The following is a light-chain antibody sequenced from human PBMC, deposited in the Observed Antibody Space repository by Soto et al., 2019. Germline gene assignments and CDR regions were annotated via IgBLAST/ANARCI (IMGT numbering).Light chain of an antibody. CDR1: QSVSSSY. CDR3: QQYGTMIT. J-gene: IGKJ4*01. CDR2: GAS. Sequence: EVWLTQSPGTLSWSPGERATLSWRASQSVSSSYLAWYQRKPGQAPRLLIHGASTRAAGISDRLSGSGSGTDFPLTISRMEPEDSAVYYCQQYGTMITFGGGTKVDIK. V-gene: IGKV3-20*01.